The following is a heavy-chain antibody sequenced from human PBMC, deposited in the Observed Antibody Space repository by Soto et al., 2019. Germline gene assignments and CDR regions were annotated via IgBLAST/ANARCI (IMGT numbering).Heavy chain of an antibody. V-gene: IGHV3-74*01. J-gene: IGHJ6*02. Sequence: EVQLVESGGGLVQPGGSLRLSCAASGFTFSSYWMYWVRQAPGKGLVWVSRISSDGSSTNYADSVKGRFTISRDNAKNTLYLQIKSLRDEDTAVYYCASSTVVRGVIDVWGQGTTVTVSS. CDR1: GFTFSSYW. CDR2: ISSDGSST. D-gene: IGHD3-10*01. CDR3: ASSTVVRGVIDV.